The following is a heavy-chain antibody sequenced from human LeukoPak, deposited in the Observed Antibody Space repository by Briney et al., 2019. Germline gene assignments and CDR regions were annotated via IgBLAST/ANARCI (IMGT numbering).Heavy chain of an antibody. CDR2: IYYSGRT. Sequence: PSETLSLTCTVSGGSISSSXXXXXXXXXXXXXXXXCIGSIYYSGRTYFNPSLKSRVTISVDTSKTQFSLKLSSVTAADTAVYYCAEGVTVYLFDYWGQGTLVTVSS. D-gene: IGHD2-21*02. V-gene: IGHV4-39*01. CDR1: GGSISSSXXX. J-gene: IGHJ4*02. CDR3: AEGVTVYLFDY.